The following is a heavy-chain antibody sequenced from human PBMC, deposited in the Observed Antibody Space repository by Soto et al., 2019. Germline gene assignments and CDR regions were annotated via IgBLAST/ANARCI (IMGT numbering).Heavy chain of an antibody. D-gene: IGHD2-2*01. V-gene: IGHV1-69*06. CDR1: GGTFSSYA. CDR2: IIPIFGTA. J-gene: IGHJ6*02. Sequence: SVKVSCKASGGTFSSYAISWVRQAPGQGLEWMGGIIPIFGTANYAQKFQGRVTITADKSTSTAYMELSSLRSEDTAVYYCARAPPCSSTSCSHRMYYYYGMDVWGQGTTVTVSS. CDR3: ARAPPCSSTSCSHRMYYYYGMDV.